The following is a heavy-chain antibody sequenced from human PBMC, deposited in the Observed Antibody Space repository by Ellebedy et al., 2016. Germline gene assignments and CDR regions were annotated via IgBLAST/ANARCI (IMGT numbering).Heavy chain of an antibody. J-gene: IGHJ2*01. V-gene: IGHV3-74*01. D-gene: IGHD3-16*02. Sequence: GESLKISCAASGFTFSSYWMHWVRQAPGKGLVWVSRINSDGSSTSYADSVKGRFTISRDNAKNTLYLQMNSLRAEDTAVYYCARVAGGYLGYWYFDLWGRGTLVTVSS. CDR3: ARVAGGYLGYWYFDL. CDR2: INSDGSST. CDR1: GFTFSSYW.